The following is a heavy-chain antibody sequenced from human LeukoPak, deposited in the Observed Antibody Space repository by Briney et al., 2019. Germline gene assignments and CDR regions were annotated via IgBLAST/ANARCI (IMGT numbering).Heavy chain of an antibody. J-gene: IGHJ4*02. V-gene: IGHV4-39*01. CDR2: TYYSGST. CDR3: ARHQFYGSGSYYFDF. D-gene: IGHD3-10*01. Sequence: SETLSLTCTVSGASISSGGFYGGWIRQPPGKGLEWIGTTYYSGSTYYNPSLKSRVTISVDTSKNQFALKVSSVTAADTAVYYCARHQFYGSGSYYFDFWGQGALVTVSS. CDR1: GASISSGGFY.